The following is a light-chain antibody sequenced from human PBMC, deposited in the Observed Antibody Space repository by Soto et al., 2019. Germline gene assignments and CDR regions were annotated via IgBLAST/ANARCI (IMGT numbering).Light chain of an antibody. V-gene: IGKV3-20*01. J-gene: IGKJ1*01. CDR2: GAS. Sequence: ETVLTQSPGTLSLSPGERATLSCRASQSVAISYLAWYQQKPGQAPRLLIYGASSSATGIPDRFSGSGSGTDFTLTISRLEPEDFAVYYCQQYGRSPWTFGQGTKVEIK. CDR3: QQYGRSPWT. CDR1: QSVAISY.